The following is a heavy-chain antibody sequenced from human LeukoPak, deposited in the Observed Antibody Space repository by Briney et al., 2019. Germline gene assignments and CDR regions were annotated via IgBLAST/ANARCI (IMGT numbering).Heavy chain of an antibody. V-gene: IGHV4-38-2*02. J-gene: IGHJ4*02. Sequence: KPSETLSLTCTVSGYSISNGYYWGWIRQPPGKGLEWVGIISHRGSTYYNPSLRSRITISLDRSKQKFSLKLTSVTAADTAVYFCARGAEYYAIWRGYAGYSDYWGQGISVTVSS. D-gene: IGHD3-3*01. CDR3: ARGAEYYAIWRGYAGYSDY. CDR1: GYSISNGYY. CDR2: ISHRGST.